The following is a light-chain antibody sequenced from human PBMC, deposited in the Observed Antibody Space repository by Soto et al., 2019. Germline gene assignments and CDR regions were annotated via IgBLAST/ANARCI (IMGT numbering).Light chain of an antibody. CDR1: GSDVGNYIF. J-gene: IGLJ1*01. CDR2: DIN. V-gene: IGLV2-14*01. CDR3: VSYTTSASYV. Sequence: QSALTQPASVSGSPGQSITISCTGTGSDVGNYIFVSWYRQHPGKAPKLMIYDINNRPSGVSNRFSGSKSGNTASLTISGLQAEDEADYYCVSYTTSASYVFGTGTKLTVL.